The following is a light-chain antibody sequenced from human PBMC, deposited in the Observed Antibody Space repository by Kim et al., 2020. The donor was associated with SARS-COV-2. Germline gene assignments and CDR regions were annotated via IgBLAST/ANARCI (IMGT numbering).Light chain of an antibody. Sequence: QSALTQPASVSGSPGQSITISCTGTSSDVGGYNYVSWYQQHPGKAPKLMIYVVSNRPSGVSTRFSGSKSGNTAFLTISGLQADDEADDYCSSYTSSSTLVVFGGGTQLTVL. J-gene: IGLJ2*01. CDR1: SSDVGGYNY. CDR3: SSYTSSSTLVV. CDR2: VVS. V-gene: IGLV2-14*03.